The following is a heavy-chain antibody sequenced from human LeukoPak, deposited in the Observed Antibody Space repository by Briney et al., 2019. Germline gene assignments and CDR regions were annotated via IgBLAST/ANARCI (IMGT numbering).Heavy chain of an antibody. V-gene: IGHV1-2*02. J-gene: IGHJ5*02. Sequence: GASVKVSCKASGYTFTGYYMHWVRQAPGQGLEWMGWINPNSGGTDYAQKFQGRVTMTRDTSISTAYMELSRLRSDDTAVCYCARDNYYDSSGYYPPGNLFDDWGQGTLVTVSS. D-gene: IGHD3-22*01. CDR3: ARDNYYDSSGYYPPGNLFDD. CDR1: GYTFTGYY. CDR2: INPNSGGT.